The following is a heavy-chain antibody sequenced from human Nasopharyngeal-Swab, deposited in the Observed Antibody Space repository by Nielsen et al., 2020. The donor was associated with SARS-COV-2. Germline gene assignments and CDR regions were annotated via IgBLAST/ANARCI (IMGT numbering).Heavy chain of an antibody. Sequence: GGSLRLSCAASGFIFSNYNMNWVRQAPGKGLEWVSYIGVTSSTRYYADSLRGRFTISRDNAKNSLYLQMNSLRAKDTAVYYCARGGSSWPHWYFDLWGRGTLVTVSS. J-gene: IGHJ2*01. V-gene: IGHV3-48*04. CDR3: ARGGSSWPHWYFDL. CDR1: GFIFSNYN. CDR2: IGVTSSTR. D-gene: IGHD6-13*01.